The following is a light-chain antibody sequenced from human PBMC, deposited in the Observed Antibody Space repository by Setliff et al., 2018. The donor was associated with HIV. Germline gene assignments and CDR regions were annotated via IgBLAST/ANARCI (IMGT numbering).Light chain of an antibody. J-gene: IGLJ3*02. Sequence: QSVLTQPPSASGTPGQRVTISCSGSSSNIGSNYVYWYQQLPGTAPKLLIYRNNQRSSGVPDRFSGSKSGTSASLAISGLRSEDEADYYCATWDDSLSGRVFGGGTK. CDR1: SSNIGSNY. V-gene: IGLV1-47*01. CDR3: ATWDDSLSGRV. CDR2: RNN.